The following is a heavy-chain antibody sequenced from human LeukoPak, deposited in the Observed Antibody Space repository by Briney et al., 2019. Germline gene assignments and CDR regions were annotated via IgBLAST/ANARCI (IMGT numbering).Heavy chain of an antibody. CDR3: ARTPANSDFDY. CDR1: GFIFSHYG. Sequence: GGSLRLSCAASGFIFSHYGMHWVRQAPGKGLEWVANIKQDGSEKYYVDSVKGRSTISRDNAKNSLYLQMNSLRAEDTAVYYCARTPANSDFDYWGQGTLVTVSS. V-gene: IGHV3-7*03. CDR2: IKQDGSEK. D-gene: IGHD2-21*01. J-gene: IGHJ4*02.